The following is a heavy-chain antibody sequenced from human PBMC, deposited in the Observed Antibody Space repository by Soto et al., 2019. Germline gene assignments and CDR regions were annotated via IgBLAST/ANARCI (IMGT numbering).Heavy chain of an antibody. CDR1: GFTFSSYA. J-gene: IGHJ6*02. Sequence: GGSLRLSCAASGFTFSSYAMSWVRQAPGKGLEWVSGISGSGGSTYYADSVKGRFTISRDNAKNTLYLQMNSLRVEDTAVYYCARVGLSGKRNAMDVWGQGTTVTVSS. D-gene: IGHD1-20*01. CDR2: ISGSGGST. V-gene: IGHV3-23*01. CDR3: ARVGLSGKRNAMDV.